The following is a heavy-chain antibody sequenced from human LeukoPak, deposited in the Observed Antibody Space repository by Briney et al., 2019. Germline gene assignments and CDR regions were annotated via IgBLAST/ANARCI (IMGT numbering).Heavy chain of an antibody. J-gene: IGHJ4*02. CDR3: ARAPIAAGGTENFDY. V-gene: IGHV4-61*08. CDR1: GGSISSGGYY. Sequence: SETLSLTCTVSGGSISSGGYYWSWIRQPPGKGLEWIGYIYYSGSTNYNPSLKSRVTISVDTSKNQFSLKLSSVTAADTAVYYCARAPIAAGGTENFDYWGQGTLVTVSS. CDR2: IYYSGST. D-gene: IGHD6-13*01.